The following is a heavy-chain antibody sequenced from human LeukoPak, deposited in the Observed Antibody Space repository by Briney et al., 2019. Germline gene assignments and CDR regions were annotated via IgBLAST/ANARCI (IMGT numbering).Heavy chain of an antibody. CDR3: ARVHYSGSYYFDY. CDR1: GGSISSGDYY. V-gene: IGHV4-30-4*01. CDR2: IYYSGST. J-gene: IGHJ4*02. Sequence: TSETLSLTCTVSGGSISSGDYYRSWIRQPPGKGLEWIGYIYYSGSTYYNPSLKSRVTISVDTSKNQFSLKLSSVTAADTAVYYCARVHYSGSYYFDYWGQGTLVTVSS. D-gene: IGHD1-26*01.